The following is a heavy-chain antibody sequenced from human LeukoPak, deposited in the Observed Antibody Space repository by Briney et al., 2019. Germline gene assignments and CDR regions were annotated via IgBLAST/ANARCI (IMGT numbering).Heavy chain of an antibody. CDR3: ARLHLGFGELSRDAFDI. V-gene: IGHV5-51*01. CDR1: GYSFTSYW. CDR2: IYPGDSDT. J-gene: IGHJ3*02. D-gene: IGHD3-10*01. Sequence: GESLKISGKGSGYSFTSYWIGWVRQMPGKGLEWMGIIYPGDSDTRYSPSFQGQVTISADKSISPAYLQWSSLKASDTAMYYCARLHLGFGELSRDAFDIWGQGTMVTVSS.